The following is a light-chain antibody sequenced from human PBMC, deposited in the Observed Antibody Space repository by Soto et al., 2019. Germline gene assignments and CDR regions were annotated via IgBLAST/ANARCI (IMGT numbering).Light chain of an antibody. Sequence: EIVMTQSPGTLSVSPGERATLSCRASESVNRDLRWYQQEPGQAPRLLIYGASTRATGIPDRFSGSGSGTDFTLTISSLQSEDFVVYFCQQYNQWPLTFGGGTKVEVK. CDR3: QQYNQWPLT. V-gene: IGKV3-15*01. J-gene: IGKJ4*01. CDR2: GAS. CDR1: ESVNRD.